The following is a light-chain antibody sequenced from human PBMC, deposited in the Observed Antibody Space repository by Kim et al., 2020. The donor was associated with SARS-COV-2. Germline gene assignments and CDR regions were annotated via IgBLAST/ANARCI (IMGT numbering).Light chain of an antibody. J-gene: IGKJ4*01. CDR1: QSVGSY. Sequence: EIVLTQSPATLSLSPGERATLSCRASQSVGSYLAWYQQRPGQAPRLLIYDASNRATGIPARFSGSGSGTDFTLTINSLEPEDFVVYYCQQRANWPTVTFGGGTKVEI. CDR2: DAS. V-gene: IGKV3-11*01. CDR3: QQRANWPTVT.